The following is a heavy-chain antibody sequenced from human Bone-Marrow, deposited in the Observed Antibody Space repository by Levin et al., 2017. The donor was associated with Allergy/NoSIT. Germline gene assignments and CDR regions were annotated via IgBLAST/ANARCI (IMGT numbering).Heavy chain of an antibody. Sequence: PVASVKVSCKASGYTFTSYGISWVRQAPGQGLEWMGWISAYNGNTNYAQKLQGRVTMTTDTSTSTAYMELRSLRSDDTAVYYCARDWMGGYDPDEPLDYWGQGTLVTVSS. J-gene: IGHJ4*02. CDR2: ISAYNGNT. CDR3: ARDWMGGYDPDEPLDY. D-gene: IGHD5-12*01. V-gene: IGHV1-18*01. CDR1: GYTFTSYG.